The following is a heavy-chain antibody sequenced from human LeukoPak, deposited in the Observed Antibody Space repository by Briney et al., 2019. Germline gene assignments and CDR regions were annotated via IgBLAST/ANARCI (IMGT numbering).Heavy chain of an antibody. CDR2: INTDGSTT. J-gene: IGHJ4*02. Sequence: GGSLRLSCAASGFTFSGYWMHWVRHAPGKGLVWVSRINTDGSTTTYADSVKGRFTISRDNAKNTLYLQMNSLRAEDTAVYYCARDNSRGDSSGYYSRYWGQGTPVTVSS. V-gene: IGHV3-74*01. CDR1: GFTFSGYW. CDR3: ARDNSRGDSSGYYSRY. D-gene: IGHD3-22*01.